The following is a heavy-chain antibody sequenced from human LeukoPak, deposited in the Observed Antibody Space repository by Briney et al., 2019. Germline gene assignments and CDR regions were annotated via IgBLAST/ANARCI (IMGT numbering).Heavy chain of an antibody. CDR3: ARGGHYHGSGRPFDP. D-gene: IGHD3-10*01. J-gene: IGHJ5*02. CDR1: SGSISDYY. Sequence: SDTLSLTCSVSSGSISDYYWSWIRQPPGKGLESIAYIDYNGNADYNPSLKSRVTISVDSSKNQFSLKLSSVTAADTALYYCARGGHYHGSGRPFDPWGQGTLVTVSS. CDR2: IDYNGNA. V-gene: IGHV4-59*08.